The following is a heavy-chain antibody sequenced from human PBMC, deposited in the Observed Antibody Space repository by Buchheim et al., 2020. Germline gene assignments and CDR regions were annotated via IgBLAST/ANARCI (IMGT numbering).Heavy chain of an antibody. CDR3: ASLPKGYFDWQSDY. V-gene: IGHV3-21*01. Sequence: EVQVVESGGGLVKPGGSLRLSCAASGFTFSDYSMNWVRQAPGKGLEWVSSISSSSSYIYYADSVQGRFTTSRDNAKKSRLLQMNSLRAEDTAVYYCASLPKGYFDWQSDYWGQGTL. CDR2: ISSSSSYI. CDR1: GFTFSDYS. J-gene: IGHJ4*02. D-gene: IGHD3-9*01.